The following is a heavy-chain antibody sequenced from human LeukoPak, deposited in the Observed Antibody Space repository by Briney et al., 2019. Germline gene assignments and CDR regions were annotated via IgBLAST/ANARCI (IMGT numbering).Heavy chain of an antibody. CDR1: GFSFSSYT. CDR2: ISSSSSYI. CDR3: ARDGRCGGDCYAS. J-gene: IGHJ4*02. D-gene: IGHD2-21*02. V-gene: IGHV3-21*01. Sequence: GGSLRLSCAASGFSFSSYTMNWVRQAPGKGLEWVSIISSSSSYIYYADSVKGRFTISRDNAKNALYLQMNSLRVEDTAGYYCARDGRCGGDCYASWGQGTLVTVSS.